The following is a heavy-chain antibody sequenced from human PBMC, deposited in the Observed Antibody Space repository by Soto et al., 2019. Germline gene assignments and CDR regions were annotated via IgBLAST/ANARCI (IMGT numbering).Heavy chain of an antibody. J-gene: IGHJ3*02. Sequence: ASVKVSCKASGYTFTGYYMHWVRQAPGQGLEWMGWTNPNSGSTNYAQKFQGWVTMTRDTSISTAYMELSRLRSDDTAVYYCARDRGYSSGWDAFDIWGQGTMVTVSS. CDR3: ARDRGYSSGWDAFDI. CDR2: TNPNSGST. D-gene: IGHD6-19*01. CDR1: GYTFTGYY. V-gene: IGHV1-2*04.